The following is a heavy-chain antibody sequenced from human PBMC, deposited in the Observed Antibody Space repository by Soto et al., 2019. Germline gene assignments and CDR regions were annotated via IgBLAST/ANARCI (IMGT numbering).Heavy chain of an antibody. CDR3: AKDLWGTTTPYYFDX. J-gene: IGHJ4*02. CDR1: GFTFNNNA. CDR2: ISGGGAKK. D-gene: IGHD1-1*01. V-gene: IGHV3-23*01. Sequence: RLSCAASGFTFNNNAMSWVRQAPGKGLEWVSVISGGGAKKYYADSVSGRFTISRENSKNTLYLQMNSPRAEDKAIYYCAKDLWGTTTPYYFDXWGQGTQVTVSX.